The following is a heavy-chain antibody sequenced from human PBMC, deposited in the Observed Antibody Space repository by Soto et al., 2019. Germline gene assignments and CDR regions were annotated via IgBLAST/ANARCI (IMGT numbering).Heavy chain of an antibody. Sequence: QPGGSLRLSCTASGFSFGDYDMSWVRQAPGKGLEWVSFIRSKAYGETTKYAASVEGRFTISRDDSKSLAYLQMNSLKTEDTAVYYCTRVSGYSYGYSYGMDVWGQGTTVTVSS. CDR2: IRSKAYGETT. V-gene: IGHV3-49*04. CDR3: TRVSGYSYGYSYGMDV. J-gene: IGHJ6*02. CDR1: GFSFGDYD. D-gene: IGHD5-18*01.